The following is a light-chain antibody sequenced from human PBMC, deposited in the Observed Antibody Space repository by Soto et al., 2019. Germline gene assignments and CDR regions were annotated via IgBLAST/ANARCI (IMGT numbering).Light chain of an antibody. CDR2: GAS. J-gene: IGKJ4*01. CDR3: QQYNNWPLT. Sequence: EIVMTQSPATLSVSPGERATLSCRASQSISSKLAWYQQKPGQAPRLLIYGASTRATGIPARFSGSGSGTDFPLTISSLQSEDFAVYYCQQYNNWPLTFGGGTNVEIK. V-gene: IGKV3-15*01. CDR1: QSISSK.